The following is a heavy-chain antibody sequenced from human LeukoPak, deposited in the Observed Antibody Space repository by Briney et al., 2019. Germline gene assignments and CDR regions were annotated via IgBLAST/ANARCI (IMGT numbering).Heavy chain of an antibody. Sequence: GGSLRLSCAASGFTFSSYAMSWVRQAPGKGLEWVSVISGTGGRTYYADSVKGRFTISRDNHKNTLYLQMNSLRAEDTAVYYCAKSGVLAAIGECFDYWGQGTLITVSS. CDR2: ISGTGGRT. CDR1: GFTFSSYA. CDR3: AKSGVLAAIGECFDY. V-gene: IGHV3-23*01. J-gene: IGHJ4*02. D-gene: IGHD2-15*01.